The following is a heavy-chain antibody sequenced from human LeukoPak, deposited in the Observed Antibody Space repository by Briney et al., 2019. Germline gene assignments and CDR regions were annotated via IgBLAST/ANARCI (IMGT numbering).Heavy chain of an antibody. D-gene: IGHD3-10*02. CDR3: AELGITMVGGV. V-gene: IGHV3-23*01. CDR1: GFTFNTYG. Sequence: GGSLRLSCAASGFTFNTYGMSWVRQAPGKGLEWVSGISGSGGATYYADSVKGRFTISRDNAKNSLYLQMNSLRAEDTAVYYCAELGITMVGGVWGKGTTVTISS. J-gene: IGHJ6*04. CDR2: ISGSGGAT.